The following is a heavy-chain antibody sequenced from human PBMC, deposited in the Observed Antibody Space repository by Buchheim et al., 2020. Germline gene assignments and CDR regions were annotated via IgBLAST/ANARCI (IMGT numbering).Heavy chain of an antibody. J-gene: IGHJ5*02. Sequence: QVQLQESGPGLVKPSQTLSLTCTVSGGSISSGGYYWSWIRQPPGKGLEWIGYIYYSGSTYYNPSLKSRVTIQVTTSKTKFSLKLSSVTGADTAVYYWARAGDGVTAISVTGWFDPWGQGTL. CDR2: IYYSGST. D-gene: IGHD2-21*02. V-gene: IGHV4-31*03. CDR3: ARAGDGVTAISVTGWFDP. CDR1: GGSISSGGYY.